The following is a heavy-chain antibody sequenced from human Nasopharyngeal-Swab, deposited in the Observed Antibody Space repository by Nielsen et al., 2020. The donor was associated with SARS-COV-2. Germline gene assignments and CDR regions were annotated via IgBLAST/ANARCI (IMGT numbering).Heavy chain of an antibody. D-gene: IGHD1-26*01. CDR1: GFTFSSYA. J-gene: IGHJ4*02. CDR2: ISGSGGST. CDR3: AKASGSTTHFDY. V-gene: IGHV3-23*01. Sequence: GESLKISCAASGFTFSSYAMSWVRQAPGKGLEWVSAISGSGGSTYYADSVKGRFTISRDNSKNTLYLQMNSLRAEGTAVYYCAKASGSTTHFDYWGQGTLVTVSS.